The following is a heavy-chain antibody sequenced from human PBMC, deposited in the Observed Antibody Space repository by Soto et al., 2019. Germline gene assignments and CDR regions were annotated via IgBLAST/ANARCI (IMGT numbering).Heavy chain of an antibody. CDR3: ARYGSEGYCSGGSCYSAIYYYYYYMDV. CDR2: IKQDGSEK. V-gene: IGHV3-7*01. Sequence: GGSLRLSCAASGFTFSSYWMSWVRQAPGKGLEWVANIKQDGSEKYYVDSVKGRFTISRDNAKNSLYLQMNSLRAEDTAVYYCARYGSEGYCSGGSCYSAIYYYYYYMDVWGKGTTVTVSS. J-gene: IGHJ6*03. D-gene: IGHD2-15*01. CDR1: GFTFSSYW.